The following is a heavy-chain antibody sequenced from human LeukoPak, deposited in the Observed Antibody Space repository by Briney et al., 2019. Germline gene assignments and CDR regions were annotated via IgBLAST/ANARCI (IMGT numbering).Heavy chain of an antibody. V-gene: IGHV3-9*01. CDR2: ISWNSGSI. J-gene: IGHJ4*02. CDR3: AKAGSWYGSYYFDY. Sequence: GGSLRLSCAASGFTFDDYAMHWVRQAPGKGLEWVSGISWNSGSIGYADSVKGRFTLSRDNAKNSLYLQMNSLRAEDTALYYCAKAGSWYGSYYFDYWGQGTLDTVSS. CDR1: GFTFDDYA. D-gene: IGHD6-13*01.